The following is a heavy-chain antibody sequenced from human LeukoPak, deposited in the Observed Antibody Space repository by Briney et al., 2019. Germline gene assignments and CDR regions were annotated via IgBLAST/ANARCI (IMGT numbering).Heavy chain of an antibody. J-gene: IGHJ4*02. CDR3: ARTNYYGSGMGDFDY. CDR1: GFTFSSYW. CDR2: INSDGSST. Sequence: GGSLRLSCAASGFTFSSYWMHWVRQAPGKGLVWVSRINSDGSSTSYADSVKGRFTISRDNAKNTLYLQMNSLRAEDTAVYYCARTNYYGSGMGDFDYWGQGTLVTVSS. D-gene: IGHD3-10*01. V-gene: IGHV3-74*01.